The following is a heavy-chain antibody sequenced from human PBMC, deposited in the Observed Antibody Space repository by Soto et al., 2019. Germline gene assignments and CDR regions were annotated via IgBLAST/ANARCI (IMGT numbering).Heavy chain of an antibody. Sequence: GASVKVSCKASGYIFTDYYMHWVRQAPGQELGWMGRINPNSGGTNYAQKFQGRVTMTTDTSTSTAYMELRSLRSDDTAVYYCARDYNVVVPAAIPDYWGQGTLVTVSS. CDR1: GYIFTDYY. D-gene: IGHD2-2*01. CDR3: ARDYNVVVPAAIPDY. J-gene: IGHJ4*02. V-gene: IGHV1-2*06. CDR2: INPNSGGT.